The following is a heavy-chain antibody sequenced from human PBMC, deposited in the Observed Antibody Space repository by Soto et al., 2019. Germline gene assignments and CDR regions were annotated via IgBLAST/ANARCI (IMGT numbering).Heavy chain of an antibody. Sequence: PSETLSLTCTVSGGSISSYYWSWIRQPPGKGLEWIGYIYYSGSTNYNPSLKSRVTISVDTSKNQFSLKLSSVTAADTAVYYCARHWFCSGGSCYSGWFDPWGQGTLVTVSS. CDR2: IYYSGST. D-gene: IGHD2-15*01. CDR3: ARHWFCSGGSCYSGWFDP. J-gene: IGHJ5*02. V-gene: IGHV4-59*08. CDR1: GGSISSYY.